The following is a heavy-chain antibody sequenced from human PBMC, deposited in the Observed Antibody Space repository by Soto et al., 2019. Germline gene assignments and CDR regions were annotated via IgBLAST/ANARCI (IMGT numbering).Heavy chain of an antibody. V-gene: IGHV4-4*07. J-gene: IGHJ6*02. D-gene: IGHD1-26*01. CDR1: GGSISSYY. CDR3: ARDGFVGTTPTGYYYGMDD. Sequence: ETLSLTFAVAGGSISSYYWSWIRQPAGKGLDWIGRIYTSGSTNYNPSLKTRVTMLVDTSKNQSSLKLSSVTAADTAVYYCARDGFVGTTPTGYYYGMDDWGQGTPVTVSS. CDR2: IYTSGST.